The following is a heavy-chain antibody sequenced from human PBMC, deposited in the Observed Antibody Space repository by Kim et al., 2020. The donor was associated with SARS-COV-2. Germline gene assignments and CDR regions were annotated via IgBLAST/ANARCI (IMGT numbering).Heavy chain of an antibody. D-gene: IGHD5-18*01. CDR2: T. J-gene: IGHJ4*02. Sequence: TYYADTVKGGFTISRDNSKNTLYLQVNSLRAEDTAVYYCARDTPTMATIYWGQGTLVTVSS. V-gene: IGHV3-66*01. CDR3: ARDTPTMATIY.